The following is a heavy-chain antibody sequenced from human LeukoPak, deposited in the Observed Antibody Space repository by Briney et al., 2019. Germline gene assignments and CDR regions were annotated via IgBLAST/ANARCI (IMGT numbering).Heavy chain of an antibody. CDR1: GFTFSSYA. D-gene: IGHD5-18*01. Sequence: PGGSLRLSCAASGFTFSSYAMSWVRQAPGKGLERVSAISGSGGSTYYADSVKGRFTISRDNSKNTLYLQMNSLRAEDTAVYYCAKDGGKKGYSYGYLDVWGQGTTVTVSS. J-gene: IGHJ6*02. V-gene: IGHV3-23*01. CDR3: AKDGGKKGYSYGYLDV. CDR2: ISGSGGST.